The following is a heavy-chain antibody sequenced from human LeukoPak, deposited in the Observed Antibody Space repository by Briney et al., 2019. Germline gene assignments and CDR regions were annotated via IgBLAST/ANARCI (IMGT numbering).Heavy chain of an antibody. J-gene: IGHJ4*02. CDR2: ISSSGSTI. CDR1: GFTFSDYY. D-gene: IGHD6-13*01. Sequence: PGGSLRLSCAASGFTFSDYYMSWIRQAPGKGLEWVSYISSSGSTIYYADSVKGRFTISRDNAKNSLYLQMNSLRAEDTAVYYCARDFSFMDSSSWPRGLDYWGQGTLVTVSS. CDR3: ARDFSFMDSSSWPRGLDY. V-gene: IGHV3-11*04.